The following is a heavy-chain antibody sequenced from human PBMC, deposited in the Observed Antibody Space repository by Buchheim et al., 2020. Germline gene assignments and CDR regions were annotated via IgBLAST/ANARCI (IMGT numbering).Heavy chain of an antibody. CDR3: ARYSSGWGLDY. Sequence: QVQLVESGGGVVQPGRSLRLSCAASGFTFSSYGMHWVRQAPGKGLEWVAVIWFDGSKKYHVDSVKGRFTISRDNSKNTLYLQMNSLRAEDTAVYYCARYSSGWGLDYWGQGTL. J-gene: IGHJ4*02. CDR1: GFTFSSYG. D-gene: IGHD6-19*01. CDR2: IWFDGSKK. V-gene: IGHV3-33*01.